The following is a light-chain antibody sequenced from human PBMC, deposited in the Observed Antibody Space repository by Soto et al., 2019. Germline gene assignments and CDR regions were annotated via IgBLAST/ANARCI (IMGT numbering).Light chain of an antibody. CDR1: QSVSSNY. CDR3: QQYDSSPYT. CDR2: GAS. J-gene: IGKJ2*01. V-gene: IGKV3-20*01. Sequence: EVELTQSPGTLSLSPGERATLSCRASQSVSSNYLAWYQQKPGQAPRLLIYGASSRATGIPDRFSGSGSGTDFTLTISRLEPEDFAVYYCQQYDSSPYTFGQGTKLEIK.